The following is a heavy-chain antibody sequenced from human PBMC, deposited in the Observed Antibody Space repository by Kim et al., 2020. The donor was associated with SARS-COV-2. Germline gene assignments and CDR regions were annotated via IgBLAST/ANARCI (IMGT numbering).Heavy chain of an antibody. CDR3: AKDLSAAGPSDY. D-gene: IGHD6-13*01. J-gene: IGHJ4*02. V-gene: IGHV3-30*02. Sequence: YADVVKVRFTISRDKSKNTLKLQMNSLRAEDKAVYDCAKDLSAAGPSDYWGQGTLVTVSS.